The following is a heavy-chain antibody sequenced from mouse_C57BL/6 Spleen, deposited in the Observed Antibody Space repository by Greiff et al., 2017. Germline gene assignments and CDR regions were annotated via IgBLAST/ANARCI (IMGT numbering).Heavy chain of an antibody. CDR1: GYTFTSYW. CDR3: ARSSYSKDGGFAY. Sequence: QVQLKQSGAELVRPGSSVKLSCKASGYTFTSYWMHWVKQRPIQGLEWIGNIDPSDSETHYNQKFKDKATLTVDKSSSTAYMQLSSLTSEDSAVYYCARSSYSKDGGFAYWGQGTLVTVSA. J-gene: IGHJ3*01. D-gene: IGHD2-5*01. V-gene: IGHV1-52*01. CDR2: IDPSDSET.